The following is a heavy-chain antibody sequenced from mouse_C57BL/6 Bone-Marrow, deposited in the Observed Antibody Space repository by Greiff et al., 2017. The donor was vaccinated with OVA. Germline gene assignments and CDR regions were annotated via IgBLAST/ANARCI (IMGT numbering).Heavy chain of an antibody. CDR1: GYTFTSYW. CDR2: IDPSDSDT. J-gene: IGHJ2*01. Sequence: QVQLQQSGAELVKPGASVKLSCKASGYTFTSYWMQWVKQRPGQGLEWIGEIDPSDSDTNYNQKFKGKATLTVDTSSSTAYMQLSSLTSEDSAVYYCARLLDYWGQGTTLTVSS. V-gene: IGHV1-50*01. CDR3: ARLLDY.